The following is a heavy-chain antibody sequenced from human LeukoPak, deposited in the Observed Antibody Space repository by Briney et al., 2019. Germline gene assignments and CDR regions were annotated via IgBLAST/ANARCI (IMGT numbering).Heavy chain of an antibody. Sequence: QAGGSLRLSCAASGFTFSSYEMNWVRQAPGKGLEWVSYISSSGSTIYYADSVKGRFTISRDNAKNSLYLQMNSLRAEDTAVYYCAELGITMIGGVWGKGTTVTFSS. CDR2: ISSSGSTI. J-gene: IGHJ6*04. V-gene: IGHV3-48*03. CDR3: AELGITMIGGV. CDR1: GFTFSSYE. D-gene: IGHD3-10*02.